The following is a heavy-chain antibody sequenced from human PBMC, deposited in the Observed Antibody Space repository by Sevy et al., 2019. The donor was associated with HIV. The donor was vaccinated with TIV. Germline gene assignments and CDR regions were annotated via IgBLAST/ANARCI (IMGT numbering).Heavy chain of an antibody. CDR3: AKWDADRRWYFDY. D-gene: IGHD1-26*01. J-gene: IGHJ4*02. Sequence: GGSLRLSCAASGFSFSNYNMNWVRQAPGKGLEWVSSITGSGDYIYYADSVKGRFTISRDNAKNSLYLRMNSLTTEDTAVYYCAKWDADRRWYFDYWGQGTLVTVSS. CDR2: ITGSGDYI. V-gene: IGHV3-21*06. CDR1: GFSFSNYN.